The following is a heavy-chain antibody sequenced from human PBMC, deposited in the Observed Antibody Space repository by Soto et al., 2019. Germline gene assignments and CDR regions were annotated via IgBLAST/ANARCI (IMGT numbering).Heavy chain of an antibody. CDR3: ARAVSPILEVVVTAGYYSYGRDA. J-gene: IGHJ6*02. CDR1: GGTFSSYA. CDR2: IIPIFGTA. Sequence: GASVKVSCKASGGTFSSYAISWVRQAPGQGLEWMGGIIPIFGTANYAQKFQGRVTITADESTSTAYMELSSLRSEDTAVYYCARAVSPILEVVVTAGYYSYGRDAWAKGPRTPSP. D-gene: IGHD2-21*02. V-gene: IGHV1-69*13.